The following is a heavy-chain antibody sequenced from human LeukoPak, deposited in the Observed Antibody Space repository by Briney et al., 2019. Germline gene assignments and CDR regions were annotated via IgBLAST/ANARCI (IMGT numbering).Heavy chain of an antibody. CDR2: INPNSGGT. V-gene: IGHV1-2*02. D-gene: IGHD1-1*01. Sequence: GASVRVSCKASGYTFTGYYMHWVRQAPGQGLEWMGWINPNSGGTNYAQKFQGRVTMTRDTSISTAYMELSRLRSDDTAVYYCAREDSELENFDYWGQGTLVTVSS. J-gene: IGHJ4*02. CDR1: GYTFTGYY. CDR3: AREDSELENFDY.